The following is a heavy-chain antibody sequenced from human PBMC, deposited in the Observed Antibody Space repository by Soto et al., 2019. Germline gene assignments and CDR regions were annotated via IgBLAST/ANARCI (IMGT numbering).Heavy chain of an antibody. CDR1: GFTFSSYA. J-gene: IGHJ4*02. CDR3: ARDHGFSGSLDY. Sequence: GESLKISCAASGFTFSSYAMHWVRQAPGKGLEWVAVISYDGSNKYYADSVKGRFTISRDNSKNTLYLQMNSLRAEDTAVYYCARDHGFSGSLDYWGQGTLVTVSS. D-gene: IGHD3-10*01. CDR2: ISYDGSNK. V-gene: IGHV3-30-3*01.